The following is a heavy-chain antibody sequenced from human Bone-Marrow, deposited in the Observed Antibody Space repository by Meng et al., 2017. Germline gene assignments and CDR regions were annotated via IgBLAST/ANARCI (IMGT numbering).Heavy chain of an antibody. CDR2: ISADNGNT. D-gene: IGHD3-22*01. J-gene: IGHJ4*02. V-gene: IGHV1-18*01. CDR3: ARERWGMTMIVEPFDY. Sequence: QVQLVQSGTEMEKPGASGKVSFKASGYAFTRYGISWVRQAPGQALEWMGWISADNGNTRYAQKLQGRVTMTTDTSTSTAYMELRSLRSDDTAVYYCARERWGMTMIVEPFDYWGQGTLVTVSS. CDR1: GYAFTRYG.